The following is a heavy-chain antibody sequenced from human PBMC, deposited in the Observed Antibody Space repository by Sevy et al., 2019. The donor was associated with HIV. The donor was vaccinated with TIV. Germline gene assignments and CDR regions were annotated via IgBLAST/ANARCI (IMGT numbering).Heavy chain of an antibody. D-gene: IGHD6-13*01. CDR2: IYYSGSA. J-gene: IGHJ4*02. Sequence: ETLSLTCTVSGGSVSSGSYYWSWIRQPPGKGLEWIGYIYYSGSANYNPSLKSRVTISVDTSKNQFSLKLSSVTAADTAVYYCARAAGYSSSWYDYWGQGTLVTVSS. CDR1: GGSVSSGSYY. V-gene: IGHV4-61*01. CDR3: ARAAGYSSSWYDY.